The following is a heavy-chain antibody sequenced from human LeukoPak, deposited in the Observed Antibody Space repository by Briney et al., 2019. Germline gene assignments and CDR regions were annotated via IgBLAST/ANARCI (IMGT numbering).Heavy chain of an antibody. CDR3: TTDWDDSSRDDYYMDV. V-gene: IGHV3-15*01. CDR1: GFTFSNAW. D-gene: IGHD3-22*01. Sequence: PGGSLRLSCAASGFTFSNAWMRWVRQAPGKGREWVGRIKSKTDGGTTDYAAPVKGRFTISRDDSKNTLYLQMNSLKTEDTAVYYCTTDWDDSSRDDYYMDVWGKGTTVTVSS. CDR2: IKSKTDGGTT. J-gene: IGHJ6*03.